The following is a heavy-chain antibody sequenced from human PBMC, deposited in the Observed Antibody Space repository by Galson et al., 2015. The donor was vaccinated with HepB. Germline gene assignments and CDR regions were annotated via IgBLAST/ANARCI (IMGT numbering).Heavy chain of an antibody. J-gene: IGHJ4*02. CDR3: AKMSEMGTIAVFFDY. CDR1: GFTFSTYA. CDR2: ISGSGGST. D-gene: IGHD5-24*01. V-gene: IGHV3-23*01. Sequence: SLRLSCAASGFTFSTYAMSWVRQAPGRGLEWVSVISGSGGSTYYADSVKGRFTISRDNSKNTLYEQMNSLRAEDTAVYYCAKMSEMGTIAVFFDYWGQGTLVTVSS.